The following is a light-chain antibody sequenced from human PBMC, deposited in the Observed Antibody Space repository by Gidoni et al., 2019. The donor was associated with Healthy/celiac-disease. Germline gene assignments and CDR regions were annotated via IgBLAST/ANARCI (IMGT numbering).Light chain of an antibody. CDR3: AAWDDSLNAYYV. CDR1: SSNLGSTT. J-gene: IGLJ1*01. Sequence: QSVLTHPPSASGNPGQRVTISCSGSSSNLGSTTVNWYQQLPGTAPNLLIYSNNQRPSGVPDRFSGSKSGTSASLAISGLQSEDEADYYCAAWDDSLNAYYVFGTGTKVTVL. CDR2: SNN. V-gene: IGLV1-44*01.